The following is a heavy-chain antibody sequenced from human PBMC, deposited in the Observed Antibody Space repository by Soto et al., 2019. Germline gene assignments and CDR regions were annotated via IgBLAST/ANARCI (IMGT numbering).Heavy chain of an antibody. CDR1: CGSIISGGYY. CDR2: IYYSGST. V-gene: IGHV4-31*03. J-gene: IGHJ4*02. CDR3: VVSGAAAGTPYFDY. Sequence: SETLSLTCTFSCGSIISGGYYWSWIRQHPGKGLEWIGYIYYSGSTYYNPSLKSRVTISVDTSKNQFSLKLSSVTAADTAVYYCVVSGAAAGTPYFDYWGQGTLVTVSS. D-gene: IGHD6-13*01.